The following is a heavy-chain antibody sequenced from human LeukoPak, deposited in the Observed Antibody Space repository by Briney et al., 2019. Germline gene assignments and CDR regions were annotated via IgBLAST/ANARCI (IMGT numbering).Heavy chain of an antibody. V-gene: IGHV5-51*01. CDR3: ARRYYYDSSGLDAFDI. D-gene: IGHD3-22*01. CDR1: GYTFISYW. CDR2: IYPGDSDT. Sequence: PGESLKISCKGSGYTFISYWIGWVRQMPGKGLEWMGIIYPGDSDTRYSPSFQGQVTISADKSISTTYLQWSSLKASDTAMYYCARRYYYDSSGLDAFDIWGQGTMVTVSS. J-gene: IGHJ3*02.